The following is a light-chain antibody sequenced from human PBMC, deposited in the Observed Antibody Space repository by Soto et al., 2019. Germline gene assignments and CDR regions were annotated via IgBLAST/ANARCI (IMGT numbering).Light chain of an antibody. CDR2: KAS. CDR3: QQYNSFPMT. CDR1: QSISSW. Sequence: IQMTQSPSTLSASVGDRVTITCRASQSISSWLAWYQQKPGKAPKLLIYKASSLESGVPSRFSGSGSGTEFTLTIASLQPDDFATYYCQQYNSFPMTFGQGTKVEI. J-gene: IGKJ1*01. V-gene: IGKV1-5*03.